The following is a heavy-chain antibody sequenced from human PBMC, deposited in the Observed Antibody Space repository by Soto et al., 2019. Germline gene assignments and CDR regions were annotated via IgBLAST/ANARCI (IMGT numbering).Heavy chain of an antibody. CDR2: IYYSGST. CDR1: GASISRYY. Sequence: SETLSLTCTVSGASISRYYWSWIRQPPGKGLGWIGYIYYSGSTYYNPSLKSRVTISVDTSKNQFSLKLSSVTAADTAVYYWARAPGDYFDYWGKGNLVTVS. J-gene: IGHJ4*02. CDR3: ARAPGDYFDY. V-gene: IGHV4-59*06.